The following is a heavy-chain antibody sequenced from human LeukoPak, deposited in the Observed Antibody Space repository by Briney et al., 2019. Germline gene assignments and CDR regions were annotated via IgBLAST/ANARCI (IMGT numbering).Heavy chain of an antibody. D-gene: IGHD3-10*01. CDR3: ANDTSVWFGELLDY. Sequence: GRSLRLSCAASGFTFSSYGMHWVRQAPGKGLEWVAVISYDGSNKYYADSVKGRFTISRDNSKNTLYLQMNSLRAEDTAVYYCANDTSVWFGELLDYWGQGTLVTVSS. CDR2: ISYDGSNK. J-gene: IGHJ4*02. V-gene: IGHV3-30*18. CDR1: GFTFSSYG.